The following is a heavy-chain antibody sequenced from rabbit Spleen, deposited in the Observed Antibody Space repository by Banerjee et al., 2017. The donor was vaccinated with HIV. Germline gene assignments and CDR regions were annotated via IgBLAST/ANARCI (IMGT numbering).Heavy chain of an antibody. V-gene: IGHV1S40*01. J-gene: IGHJ4*01. CDR3: ARGSATMTLVITGYYLSL. CDR2: IAGSSSGFT. CDR1: GFSFSSNDY. D-gene: IGHD2-1*01. Sequence: QSLEESGGDLVKPGASLTLTCTASGFSFSSNDYMCWVRQAPGKGLEWISCIAGSSSGFTYSATWAKGRFTCSKTSSTTVTLQMTSLTVADTATYFCARGSATMTLVITGYYLSLWGPGTLVTVS.